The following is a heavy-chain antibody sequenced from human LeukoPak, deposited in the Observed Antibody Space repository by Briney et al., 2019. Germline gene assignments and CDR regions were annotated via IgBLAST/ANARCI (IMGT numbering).Heavy chain of an antibody. CDR3: ARAFGDGDPPDY. V-gene: IGHV1-46*01. CDR2: INPSGGTT. D-gene: IGHD5-24*01. Sequence: ASVKVPCKASGYTFTSYYMHWVRQAPEQGLEWMGIINPSGGTTSYTQKFQGRVTMTRDTSTSTVYMELSSLRSEDTAVYYCARAFGDGDPPDYWGQGTLVTVSS. CDR1: GYTFTSYY. J-gene: IGHJ4*02.